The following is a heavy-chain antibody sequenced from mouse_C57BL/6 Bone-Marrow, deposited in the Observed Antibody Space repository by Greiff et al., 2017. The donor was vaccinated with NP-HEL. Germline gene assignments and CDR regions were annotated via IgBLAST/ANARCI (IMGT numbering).Heavy chain of an antibody. CDR3: ARRLRLRFYYAMDY. V-gene: IGHV5-6*01. CDR1: GFTFSSYG. D-gene: IGHD3-2*02. CDR2: ISSGGSYT. Sequence: EVQLVESGGDLVKPGGSLKLSCAASGFTFSSYGMSWVRQTPDKRLEWVATISSGGSYTYYPDSVKGRFTISRDNAKNTLYLQMSSLKSEDTAMYYCARRLRLRFYYAMDYWGQGTSVTVSS. J-gene: IGHJ4*01.